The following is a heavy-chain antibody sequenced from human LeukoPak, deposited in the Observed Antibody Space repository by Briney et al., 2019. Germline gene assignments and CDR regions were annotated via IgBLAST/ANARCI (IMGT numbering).Heavy chain of an antibody. CDR2: IYYSGST. CDR3: ARSCGGGSCNHFYYGMDV. D-gene: IGHD2-15*01. J-gene: IGHJ6*02. Sequence: SETLSLTCTVSNGSISSYYWSWIRQPPGKGLEWIGFIYYSGSTNYNPSLKSRVTISVDTSKNQYSLKLTSVTAADTAMYYCARSCGGGSCNHFYYGMDVWGQGTTITVSS. V-gene: IGHV4-59*08. CDR1: NGSISSYY.